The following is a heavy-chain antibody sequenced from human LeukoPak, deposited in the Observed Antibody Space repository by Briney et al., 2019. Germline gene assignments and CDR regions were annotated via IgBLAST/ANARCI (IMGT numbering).Heavy chain of an antibody. CDR2: ISYDGSDR. J-gene: IGHJ6*02. CDR1: GFTFSNYA. V-gene: IGHV3-30*04. D-gene: IGHD3-16*01. Sequence: PGGSLRLSCTASGFTFSNYAIHWVRHTGGKGLEWVAVISYDGSDRNYADSVKGRFTISRDNAKNSLYLQMNSLRAEDTAVYYCARFWGTTSSQDVWGQGTTVTVSS. CDR3: ARFWGTTSSQDV.